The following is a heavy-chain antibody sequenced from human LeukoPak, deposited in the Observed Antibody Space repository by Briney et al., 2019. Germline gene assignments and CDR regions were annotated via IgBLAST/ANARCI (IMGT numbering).Heavy chain of an antibody. CDR2: IRYDGSNK. V-gene: IGHV3-30*02. D-gene: IGHD6-19*01. CDR3: ARDRAEKWLVLTSDY. CDR1: GFTFSDYG. Sequence: GGSLRLSCAASGFTFSDYGMHWVRQAPGKGLEWVAFIRYDGSNKYYADSVKGRFTISRDNSKNTVYLQMNSLRAEDTAVYYCARDRAEKWLVLTSDYWGQGTLVTVSS. J-gene: IGHJ4*02.